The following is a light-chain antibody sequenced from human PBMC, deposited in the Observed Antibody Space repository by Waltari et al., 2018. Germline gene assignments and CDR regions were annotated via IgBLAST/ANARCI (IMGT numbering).Light chain of an antibody. V-gene: IGKV3-20*01. CDR1: QSVRSSY. CDR3: QQYGSSPEFS. Sequence: EIVLTQSPGTLSLSPGERATLSCRASQSVRSSYLAWYQQKPGQAPRLLIYGASSRATGIPDRLGGSGYVTDFTLTISRLEPEDFAVYYCQQYGSSPEFSFGPGTKVDIK. CDR2: GAS. J-gene: IGKJ3*01.